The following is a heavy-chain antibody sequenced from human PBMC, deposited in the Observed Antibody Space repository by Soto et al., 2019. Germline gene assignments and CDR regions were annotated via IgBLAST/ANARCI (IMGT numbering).Heavy chain of an antibody. V-gene: IGHV3-30-3*02. CDR2: ISYDGSNK. J-gene: IGHJ4*02. D-gene: IGHD3-10*01. CDR1: GFTFSSYA. CDR3: AKSNRGYYYDY. Sequence: GGSLSLSCAASGFTFSSYAMHWVRQAPGKGLEWVAVISYDGSNKYYADSVKGRFTISRDNSKNTLYLQMNSLRAEDTAVYYCAKSNRGYYYDYWGQGTLVTVSS.